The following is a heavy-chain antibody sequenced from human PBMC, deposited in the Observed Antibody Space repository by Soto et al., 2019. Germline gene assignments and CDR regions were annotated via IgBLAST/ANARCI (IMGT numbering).Heavy chain of an antibody. CDR2: INTGKGNT. CDR3: ARAGDDCSAANCYVIDY. Sequence: ASVKVSCKASGYTFTSYAMHWVRQAPGQRLEWMGWINTGKGNTKYSQKFQGRVTITSDTSASTAYMDLSSLRSEDTAMYYCARAGDDCSAANCYVIDYWGQGTLVTVSS. D-gene: IGHD2-2*01. V-gene: IGHV1-3*04. J-gene: IGHJ4*02. CDR1: GYTFTSYA.